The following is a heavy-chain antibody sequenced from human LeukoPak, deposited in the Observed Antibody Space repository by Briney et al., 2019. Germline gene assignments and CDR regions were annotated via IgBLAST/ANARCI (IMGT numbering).Heavy chain of an antibody. CDR2: IRYDGSNK. CDR1: GFTFRSYG. D-gene: IGHD3-10*01. J-gene: IGHJ5*02. Sequence: GGWLRLSCAASGFTFRSYGMDWVRQAPGKGLEWVAFIRYDGSNKYYADSVKGRFTISRDNSKNTLYLQMNSLRAEDTAVYYCAKDPVTMVRGVLSWGQGTLVTVSS. V-gene: IGHV3-30*02. CDR3: AKDPVTMVRGVLS.